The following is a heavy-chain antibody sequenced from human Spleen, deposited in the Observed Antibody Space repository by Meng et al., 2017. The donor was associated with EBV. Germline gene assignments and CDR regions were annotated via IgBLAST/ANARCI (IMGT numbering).Heavy chain of an antibody. CDR2: MNPNSGNT. Sequence: QVQLWTLGAEGNKPGASVKVSCKASGSTFTSYEINWVRQSTGQGLEWMGWMNPNSGNTGYAQKFQGRVTMTRNTSISTAYMELSSLRSEDTAVYYCARVGYGDYDYFDYWGQGTLVTVSS. CDR1: GSTFTSYE. J-gene: IGHJ4*02. CDR3: ARVGYGDYDYFDY. D-gene: IGHD4-17*01. V-gene: IGHV1-8*01.